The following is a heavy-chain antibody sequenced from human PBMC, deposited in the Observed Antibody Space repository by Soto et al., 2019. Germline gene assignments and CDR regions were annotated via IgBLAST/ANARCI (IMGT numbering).Heavy chain of an antibody. CDR2: IYHSGST. V-gene: IGHV4-30-2*01. CDR1: GGSISSGGYS. CDR3: ASAFGSSGYR. Sequence: QLQLQESGSGLVKPSQTLSLTCAVSGGSISSGGYSWSWIRQPPGKGLEWIGYIYHSGSTYYNPSLKSRFTIAVDRFKNQFSLKLSSVTAADTAVYYCASAFGSSGYRWGQGTLVTVSS. D-gene: IGHD3-22*01. J-gene: IGHJ4*02.